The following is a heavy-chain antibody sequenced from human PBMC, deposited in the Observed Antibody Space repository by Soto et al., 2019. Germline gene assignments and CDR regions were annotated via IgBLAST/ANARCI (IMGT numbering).Heavy chain of an antibody. V-gene: IGHV4-31*03. J-gene: IGHJ4*02. D-gene: IGHD2-15*01. CDR1: VGSISSAGYY. CDR2: IYYSGST. Sequence: QVQLQESCPGLVKPSQPLSLTCPVSVGSISSAGYYWSWIRQHQGKGLEWIGYIYYSGSTYYNPSLKSRVNLSSDTSKNQFSLTLSSVTAAYTAVESSERVFYGGNCYPNNWGQGTL. CDR3: ERVFYGGNCYPNN.